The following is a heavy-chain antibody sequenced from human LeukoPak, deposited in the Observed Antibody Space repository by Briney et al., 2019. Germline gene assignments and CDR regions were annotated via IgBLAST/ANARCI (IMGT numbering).Heavy chain of an antibody. CDR3: AREPPGASYFDY. Sequence: GGSLRLSCAASGFTVSSNYMSWVRQAPGKGLEWVSVIYSGGSTYYADSVKGRFTISRDNSKNTLYLQMNSLRAEDTAVYYCAREPPGASYFDYWGQGTLVTVSS. D-gene: IGHD3-10*01. J-gene: IGHJ4*02. V-gene: IGHV3-66*01. CDR1: GFTVSSNY. CDR2: IYSGGST.